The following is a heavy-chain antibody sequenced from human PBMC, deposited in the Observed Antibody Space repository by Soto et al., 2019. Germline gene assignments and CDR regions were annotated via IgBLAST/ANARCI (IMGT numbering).Heavy chain of an antibody. CDR3: AREGRGKKAGYNGLVSLGY. D-gene: IGHD2-2*02. J-gene: IGHJ4*02. V-gene: IGHV1-69*06. CDR1: GSRFSNYV. CDR2: IIPVFNST. Sequence: QVQLVQSGAEVKTPGSSLKVSCKVSGSRFSNYVISWVRQAPGHGLEWLGRIIPVFNSTKYAQNCQGRVTITADKSTSTASLELSSLRSDDTAVYYGAREGRGKKAGYNGLVSLGYWGQGTLVTVSS.